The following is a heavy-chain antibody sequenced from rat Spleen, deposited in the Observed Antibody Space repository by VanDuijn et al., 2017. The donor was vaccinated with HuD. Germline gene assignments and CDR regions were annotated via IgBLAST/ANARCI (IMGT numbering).Heavy chain of an antibody. Sequence: QVQLKESGPGLVQPSQTLSLTCTVSGFSLTSYNVHWVRQPTGKGLEWMGILWTGGSTDYNSALKSRLSISRDTSKSQVFLKMNSLQTEDIATYYCARERFSPGYNYVDWYFDFWGPGTMVTVSS. CDR3: ARERFSPGYNYVDWYFDF. CDR1: GFSLTSYN. V-gene: IGHV2-30*01. CDR2: LWTGGST. D-gene: IGHD1-4*01. J-gene: IGHJ1*01.